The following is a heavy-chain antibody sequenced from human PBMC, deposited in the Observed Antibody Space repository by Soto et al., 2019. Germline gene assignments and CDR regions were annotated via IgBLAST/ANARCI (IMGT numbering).Heavy chain of an antibody. V-gene: IGHV1-69*13. CDR3: ARSDAMVRRAKIAFDT. J-gene: IGHJ3*02. CDR2: IIPIFGTA. CDR1: GGTFSSNA. Sequence: GASVKVSCKASGGTFSSNAISWVRQAPGQGLEWMGGIIPIFGTANYAQKFQGRVTITADESTSTAYMELSSLRSEDTAVYYCARSDAMVRRAKIAFDTWGQGTMVTVSS. D-gene: IGHD3-10*01.